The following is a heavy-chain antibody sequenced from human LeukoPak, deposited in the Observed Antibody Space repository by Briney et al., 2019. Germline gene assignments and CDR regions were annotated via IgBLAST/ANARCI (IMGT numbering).Heavy chain of an antibody. Sequence: IIPIIGTVNYAQKFQGRVTITADESTSTAYMELSSLRSEDTAVYYCARQITMIEEGAFDIWGQGTMVTVSS. V-gene: IGHV1-69*01. D-gene: IGHD3-22*01. J-gene: IGHJ3*02. CDR2: IIPIIGTV. CDR3: ARQITMIEEGAFDI.